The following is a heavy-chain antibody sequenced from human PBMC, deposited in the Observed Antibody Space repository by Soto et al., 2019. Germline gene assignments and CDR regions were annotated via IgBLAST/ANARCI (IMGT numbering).Heavy chain of an antibody. J-gene: IGHJ4*02. V-gene: IGHV3-72*01. D-gene: IGHD3-10*01. CDR3: VSVSGSYYYDY. Sequence: PVGSLRLSCAASGFTFSDHYMDWVRQAPGKGLEWVGRTRNKANSYTTEYAASVKGRFTISRDDSKNSLYLQMNSLKTEDTALYYCVSVSGSYYYDYWGQGTMVTVYS. CDR2: TRNKANSYTT. CDR1: GFTFSDHY.